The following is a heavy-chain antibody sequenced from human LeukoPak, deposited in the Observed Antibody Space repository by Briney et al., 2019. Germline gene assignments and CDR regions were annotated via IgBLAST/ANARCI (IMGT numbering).Heavy chain of an antibody. V-gene: IGHV1-46*01. D-gene: IGHD4-11*01. J-gene: IGHJ5*02. CDR2: INPIGGTS. CDR1: GYIFSPYY. Sequence: AVNVSLMASGYIFSPYYIHWVGQAPAQGIEWMGIINPIGGTSTYAQQFQGRITMTRATSTRTVYMELSSLRSEATGVYYCARAYTYSGLLNFTWLDPWGARTLVTVSS. CDR3: ARAYTYSGLLNFTWLDP.